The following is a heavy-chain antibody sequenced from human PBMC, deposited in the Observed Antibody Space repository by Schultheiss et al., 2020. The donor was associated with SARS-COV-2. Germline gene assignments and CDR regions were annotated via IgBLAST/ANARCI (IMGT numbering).Heavy chain of an antibody. V-gene: IGHV3-43*01. J-gene: IGHJ6*02. CDR3: SVSFGPISGERTYYYGMDV. Sequence: GGSLRLSCAASGFTFDDYTMHWVRQAPGKGLEWVSLISWDGGSTYYADSVKGRFTISRDNSKNSLYLQMNSLRTEDTALYYCSVSFGPISGERTYYYGMDVWGQGTTVTVSS. D-gene: IGHD3-10*01. CDR2: ISWDGGST. CDR1: GFTFDDYT.